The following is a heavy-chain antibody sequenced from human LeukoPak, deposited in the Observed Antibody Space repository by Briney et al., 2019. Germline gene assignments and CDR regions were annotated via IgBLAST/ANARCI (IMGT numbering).Heavy chain of an antibody. D-gene: IGHD7-27*01. J-gene: IGHJ4*02. CDR2: ISNSGDTT. CDR1: GFTFNNYG. V-gene: IGHV3-23*01. Sequence: GGSLRLSCAASGFTFNNYGMSWVRQAPGKGLEWVSTISNSGDTTYYADSVKGRFTISRDISKNTLFLQMSSLRSEDTAVYYCARGFHTGTGDAPSYYFDYWGQGTLVTVSS. CDR3: ARGFHTGTGDAPSYYFDY.